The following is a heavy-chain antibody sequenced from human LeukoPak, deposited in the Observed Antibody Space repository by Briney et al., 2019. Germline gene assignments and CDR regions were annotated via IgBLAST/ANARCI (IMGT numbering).Heavy chain of an antibody. Sequence: GGSLRLSCTASGFTFGDYAMSWFRQAPGKGLEWVGFIRSKAYGGTTEYAASVKGRFTISRDDSKSIAYLQMNSLKTEDTAVYYCTRVFSMVRGVITTSRPFDPWGQGTLVTVSS. J-gene: IGHJ5*02. CDR1: GFTFGDYA. D-gene: IGHD3-10*01. V-gene: IGHV3-49*03. CDR3: TRVFSMVRGVITTSRPFDP. CDR2: IRSKAYGGTT.